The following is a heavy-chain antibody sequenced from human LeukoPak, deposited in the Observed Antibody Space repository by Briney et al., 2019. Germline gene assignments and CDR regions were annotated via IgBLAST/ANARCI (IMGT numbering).Heavy chain of an antibody. CDR1: GFTFSGSA. Sequence: GGSLRLSCAASGFTFSGSAMHWVRQASGKGLEWVGRIRSKANSYATAYAASVKGRLTISRDDSKNTAYLQMNSLKTEDTAVYYCTRSGYSYGPDYWGQGTLVTVSS. D-gene: IGHD5-18*01. CDR3: TRSGYSYGPDY. J-gene: IGHJ4*02. CDR2: IRSKANSYAT. V-gene: IGHV3-73*01.